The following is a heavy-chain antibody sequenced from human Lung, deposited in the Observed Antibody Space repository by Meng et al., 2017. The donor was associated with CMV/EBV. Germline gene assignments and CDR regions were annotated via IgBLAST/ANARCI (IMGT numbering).Heavy chain of an antibody. CDR3: ARVGGCSGGGCYHRLFDY. J-gene: IGHJ4*02. V-gene: IGHV4-30-4*01. CDR2: IYYTGST. D-gene: IGHD2-15*01. CDR1: GGSISSGDYY. Sequence: QGLLQESGPGLVKPSQTLSLTCTVSGGSISSGDYYWSWIRQPPGKGLEWIGYIYYTGSTYYNPSLKSRVIISVDTSKNQFSLKLNSVTAADTAVYYCARVGGCSGGGCYHRLFDYWGQGTLVTVSS.